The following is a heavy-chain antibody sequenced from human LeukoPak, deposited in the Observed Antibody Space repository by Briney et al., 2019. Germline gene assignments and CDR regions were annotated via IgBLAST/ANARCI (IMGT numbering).Heavy chain of an antibody. J-gene: IGHJ4*02. CDR1: GFIFSSYV. CDR3: VKDLGRYRNNCFDY. Sequence: GGSLRLSCAASGFIFSSYVMSWVRQAPEKGLEWVSTISGSGGGTYYADSVKGRFTISRDDSKNTLYLQMNSLRAEDTAVYYCVKDLGRYRNNCFDYWGQGTLVTVSS. CDR2: ISGSGGGT. D-gene: IGHD1-26*01. V-gene: IGHV3-23*01.